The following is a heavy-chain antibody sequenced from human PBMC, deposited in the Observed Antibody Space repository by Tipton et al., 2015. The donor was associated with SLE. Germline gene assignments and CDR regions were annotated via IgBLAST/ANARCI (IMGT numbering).Heavy chain of an antibody. Sequence: SLRLSCAASGFTFSSYSMNWVRQAPGKGLEWVSSISSSSSYIYYADSVKGRFTISRDNANNSLSLQMTSLRSEDTAVYYCARGELPYYYYMDVWGKGTTVTVSS. V-gene: IGHV3-21*04. CDR1: GFTFSSYS. J-gene: IGHJ6*03. CDR3: ARGELPYYYYMDV. CDR2: ISSSSSYI. D-gene: IGHD1-26*01.